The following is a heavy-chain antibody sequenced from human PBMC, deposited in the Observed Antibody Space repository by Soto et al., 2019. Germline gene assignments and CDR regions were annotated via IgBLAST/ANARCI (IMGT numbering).Heavy chain of an antibody. Sequence: GSLRLAGAASVFTCSSYAMHWVRQAPGKGLEWVAVISYDGSNKYYADSVKGRFTISRDNSKNTLYLQMNSLRAEDTAVYYCARDLAGRAYWGQGTLVTVSS. D-gene: IGHD6-19*01. J-gene: IGHJ4*02. CDR1: VFTCSSYA. CDR3: ARDLAGRAY. CDR2: ISYDGSNK. V-gene: IGHV3-30-3*01.